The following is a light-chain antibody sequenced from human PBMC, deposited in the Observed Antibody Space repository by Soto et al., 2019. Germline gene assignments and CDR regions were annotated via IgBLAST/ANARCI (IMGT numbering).Light chain of an antibody. CDR1: QSITTK. CDR2: GAS. V-gene: IGKV3-15*01. Sequence: ELVTTQSPALLSVSPGERATLYGRASQSITTKLAWYRQKPGQAPRLLIYGASTRATGIPARFSGNGSGTESTLTISGLQADALAVYYGEQGANGPPYTFGQGTKLEIK. J-gene: IGKJ2*01. CDR3: EQGANGPPYT.